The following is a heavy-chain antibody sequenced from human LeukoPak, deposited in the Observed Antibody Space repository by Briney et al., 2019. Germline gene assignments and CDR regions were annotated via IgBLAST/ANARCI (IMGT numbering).Heavy chain of an antibody. Sequence: SQTLSLTCAISGDSVSSIRATWNWIRQSPSRGPEWLGRTYYRSKWDTDYALSVKSRITISPDTTKNQFSLQLNSVTPEDTAMYYCVRDNKDIAVSVAFDIWGQGTMVTVSS. CDR1: GDSVSSIRAT. CDR3: VRDNKDIAVSVAFDI. V-gene: IGHV6-1*01. D-gene: IGHD5-12*01. CDR2: TYYRSKWDT. J-gene: IGHJ3*02.